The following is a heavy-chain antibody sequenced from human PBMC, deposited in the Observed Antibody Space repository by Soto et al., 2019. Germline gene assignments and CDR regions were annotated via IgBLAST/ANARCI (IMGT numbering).Heavy chain of an antibody. CDR1: GGSISSYY. V-gene: IGHV4-59*01. D-gene: IGHD4-17*01. CDR2: IYYSGST. J-gene: IGHJ4*02. CDR3: ARVATVVTPYFDY. Sequence: XATLSLTCTVSGGSISSYYWSWIRQPPGKGLEWIGYIYYSGSTNYNPSLKSRVTISVDTSKNQFSLKLSSVTAADTAVYYCARVATVVTPYFDYWGQGTLVTVSS.